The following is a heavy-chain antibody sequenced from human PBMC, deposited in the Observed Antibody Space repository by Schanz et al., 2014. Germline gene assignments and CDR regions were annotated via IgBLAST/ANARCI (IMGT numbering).Heavy chain of an antibody. D-gene: IGHD3-22*01. V-gene: IGHV3-23*01. Sequence: EVQLLESGGGLVQPGGSLRLSCAASEFTFSTDAMSWVRQAPGKGLEWLSVISASGGDTYYADSVRGRFTMSRDNSKNTVHLQMSSLRVEDTAVYYCARVDSSGYFFDNWGQGTRVTVSS. J-gene: IGHJ4*02. CDR2: ISASGGDT. CDR3: ARVDSSGYFFDN. CDR1: EFTFSTDA.